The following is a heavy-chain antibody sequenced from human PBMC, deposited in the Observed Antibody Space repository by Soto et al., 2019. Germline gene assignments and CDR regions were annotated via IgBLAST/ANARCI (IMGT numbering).Heavy chain of an antibody. D-gene: IGHD2-8*02. CDR2: IFHDGNT. Sequence: SETLSLTCAVSGASIGSGGWWSWFRQPPGKGLEWIAEIFHDGNTNYSPSLKSRVTISVDKSQNQFSLNVYSVTAADTAVYYCARHEGWTGPDQWGQGTLVPVSS. V-gene: IGHV4-4*02. CDR1: GASIGSGGW. CDR3: ARHEGWTGPDQ. J-gene: IGHJ5*02.